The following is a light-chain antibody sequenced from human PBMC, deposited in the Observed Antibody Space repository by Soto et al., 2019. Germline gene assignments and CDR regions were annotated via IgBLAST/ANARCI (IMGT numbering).Light chain of an antibody. V-gene: IGLV2-14*03. CDR2: DVT. CDR1: SNDVGGFNY. Sequence: QSVLTQPASVSGSPGQSITISCTGTSNDVGGFNYVSWYQQLPGKAPKLVIYDVTHRTSGVSDRFSGSRSGNTASLTISGLQAEDEADYYCTSFTSGSTPYVLGTGPKVTVL. J-gene: IGLJ1*01. CDR3: TSFTSGSTPYV.